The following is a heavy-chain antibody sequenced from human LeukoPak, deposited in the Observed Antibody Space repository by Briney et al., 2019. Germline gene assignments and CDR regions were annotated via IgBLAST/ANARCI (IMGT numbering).Heavy chain of an antibody. J-gene: IGHJ4*02. CDR3: ARERPHDYDSSGYGTYLYIDY. V-gene: IGHV1-18*01. CDR1: GYTFTSYG. Sequence: ASLNVSCKASGYTFTSYGISWVRQAPGQGLEWMGWIRAYNGNTNYAHNLHGRVTMTNDTSTRTAHMVQTRLRSDNTAEYYCARERPHDYDSSGYGTYLYIDYWGQGTLVTVSS. D-gene: IGHD3-22*01. CDR2: IRAYNGNT.